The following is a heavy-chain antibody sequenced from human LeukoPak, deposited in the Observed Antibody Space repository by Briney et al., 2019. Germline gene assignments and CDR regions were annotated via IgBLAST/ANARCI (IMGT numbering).Heavy chain of an antibody. D-gene: IGHD3-22*01. CDR3: ARSPGYSYDY. V-gene: IGHV4-31*03. Sequence: SQTLSLTCTVSGGSTSSGYYYWSWIRQHPGKGLEWIGYIYYSGSTYYNPSLKSRVSISVDTPKNQFSLKLSAVTAADTAVYYCARSPGYSYDYWGQGTLVTVSS. CDR1: GGSTSSGYYY. CDR2: IYYSGST. J-gene: IGHJ4*02.